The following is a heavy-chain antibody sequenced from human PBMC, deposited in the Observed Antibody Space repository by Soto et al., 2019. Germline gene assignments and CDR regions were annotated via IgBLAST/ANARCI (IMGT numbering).Heavy chain of an antibody. CDR1: GFTFSSYA. CDR3: ARDLRFLEWLPIYGMDV. D-gene: IGHD3-3*01. J-gene: IGHJ6*02. Sequence: PGGSLRLSCAASGFTFSSYAMHWVRQAPGKGLEWVAVISYDGSNKYYADSVKGRFTISRDNSKNTLYLQMNSLRAEDTAVYYCARDLRFLEWLPIYGMDVWGQGTTVTVS. V-gene: IGHV3-30-3*01. CDR2: ISYDGSNK.